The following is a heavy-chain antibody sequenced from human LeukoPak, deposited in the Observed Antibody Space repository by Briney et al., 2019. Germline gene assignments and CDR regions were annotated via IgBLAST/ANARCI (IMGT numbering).Heavy chain of an antibody. CDR2: ISGSGGST. J-gene: IGHJ4*02. D-gene: IGHD3-22*01. V-gene: IGHV3-23*01. CDR3: ARDHQLTMIDPPPPSY. CDR1: GFTFSSYA. Sequence: QPGGSLRLSCAASGFTFSSYAMSWVRQAPGKGLEWVSAISGSGGSTYYADSVKGRFTISRDNSKNTLYLQMNSLRAEDTAVYYCARDHQLTMIDPPPPSYWGQGTLVTVSS.